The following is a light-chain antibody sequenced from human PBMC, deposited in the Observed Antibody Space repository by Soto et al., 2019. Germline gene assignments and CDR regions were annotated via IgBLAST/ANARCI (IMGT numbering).Light chain of an antibody. Sequence: DIQMTQSPSSLSASVGDRVTISCRASQSISFYLNWYRQKPGKAPKLLIYTASNVQSGVPSRISGSGSGTDFTLTISSLQPEDFATYYCQQSYNMPRTFGQGTKVEIK. CDR1: QSISFY. V-gene: IGKV1-39*01. CDR2: TAS. J-gene: IGKJ1*01. CDR3: QQSYNMPRT.